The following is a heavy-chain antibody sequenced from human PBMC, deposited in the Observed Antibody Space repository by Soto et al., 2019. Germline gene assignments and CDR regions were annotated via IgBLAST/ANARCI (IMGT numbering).Heavy chain of an antibody. D-gene: IGHD3-10*01. J-gene: IGHJ4*02. CDR1: GFTCTSYS. Sequence: SRGALRLSCAASGFTCTSYSMNWVRQAPGKGLEWVSSISSSSSYIYYADSVKGRLTISVDTSMNHFSLKLSSVTAADTAIYYCATRPLVRGIIPYYLDYWGQGTLVTVSS. CDR3: ATRPLVRGIIPYYLDY. V-gene: IGHV3-21*01. CDR2: ISSSSSYI.